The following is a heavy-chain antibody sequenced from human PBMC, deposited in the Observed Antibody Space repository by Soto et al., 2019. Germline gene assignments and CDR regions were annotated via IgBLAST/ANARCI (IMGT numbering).Heavy chain of an antibody. J-gene: IGHJ6*02. V-gene: IGHV3-48*03. CDR1: GFTFSTYH. D-gene: IGHD4-17*01. CDR2: IHSGGSRI. Sequence: GGSLRLSFAASGFTFSTYHMTWVRQAPGKGLEWVSYIHSGGSRIYYADSVKGRFTISRDNAKNSLYLQMNSLRAEDTAVYYCARDGSTVTTNYHYAMDVSGRGTTVPVSS. CDR3: ARDGSTVTTNYHYAMDV.